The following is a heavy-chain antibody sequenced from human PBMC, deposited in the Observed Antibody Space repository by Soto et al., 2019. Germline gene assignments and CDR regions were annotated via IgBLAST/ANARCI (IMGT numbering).Heavy chain of an antibody. V-gene: IGHV3-23*01. Sequence: WSLRLACAASEFTFSSYAMSWVRQAPGKGLEWVSAISGSGGSTYYADSVKGRFTISRDNSKNTLYLQMNSLRAEDTAVYYCAKDKIAAADYWGQGTLVTVSS. D-gene: IGHD6-13*01. CDR1: EFTFSSYA. J-gene: IGHJ4*02. CDR3: AKDKIAAADY. CDR2: ISGSGGST.